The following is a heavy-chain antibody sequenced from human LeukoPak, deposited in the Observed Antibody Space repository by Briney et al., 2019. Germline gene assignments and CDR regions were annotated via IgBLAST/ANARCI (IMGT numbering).Heavy chain of an antibody. CDR1: GFTFDDYA. J-gene: IGHJ6*02. CDR2: ISWNSGSI. Sequence: GGSLRLSCAASGFTFDDYAMHWVRQAPGKGLEWVSGISWNSGSIGYADSVKGRFTISRDNAKNSLYLQMNSLRAEDTALYYCAKGKQQQLYYYYGVDVWGQGTTVTVPS. D-gene: IGHD6-13*01. V-gene: IGHV3-9*01. CDR3: AKGKQQQLYYYYGVDV.